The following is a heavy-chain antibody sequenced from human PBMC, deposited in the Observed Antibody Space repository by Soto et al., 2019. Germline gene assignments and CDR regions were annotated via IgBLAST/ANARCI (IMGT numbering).Heavy chain of an antibody. CDR1: GGSVSSGRFY. CDR3: ARSGSGSGWL. CDR2: IHNSGST. V-gene: IGHV4-61*01. Sequence: QVQLQESGPGLVKPSETLSLTCTVSGGSVSSGRFYLSWIRQPPGKGLEWIGYIHNSGSTKCNPSLRSRVTISVDTSKNQFSLKLTSVTAADTAVYYCARSGSGSGWLGGQGTLVTVSS. D-gene: IGHD6-19*01. J-gene: IGHJ4*02.